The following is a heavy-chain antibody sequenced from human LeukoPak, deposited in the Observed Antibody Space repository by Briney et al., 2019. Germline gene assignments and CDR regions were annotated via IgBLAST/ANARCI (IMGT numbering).Heavy chain of an antibody. CDR3: AREEPLYDFWSGYYTPYWYYGMDV. J-gene: IGHJ6*02. Sequence: SQTLSLTCTVSGGSISSGGYYWSWLRQHPGKGLEWIGYIYYSGSTYYNPSLKSRVTISVDTSKNQFSLKLSSVTAADTAVYYCAREEPLYDFWSGYYTPYWYYGMDVWGQGTTVTVSS. CDR2: IYYSGST. V-gene: IGHV4-31*03. D-gene: IGHD3-3*01. CDR1: GGSISSGGYY.